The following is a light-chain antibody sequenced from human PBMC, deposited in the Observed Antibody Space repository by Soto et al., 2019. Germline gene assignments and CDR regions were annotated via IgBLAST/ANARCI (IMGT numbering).Light chain of an antibody. CDR3: CSYAGSSFYV. CDR2: EVS. V-gene: IGLV2-23*02. Sequence: QSALTQPASVSGSPGQSITISCTGTSSDVGSYNLVSWYQQHPGKAPKLMIYEVSKRPSGVSTRFSGSKSGNTASQTISGLQAEDGADYYCCSYAGSSFYVFGTGTKVPV. CDR1: SSDVGSYNL. J-gene: IGLJ1*01.